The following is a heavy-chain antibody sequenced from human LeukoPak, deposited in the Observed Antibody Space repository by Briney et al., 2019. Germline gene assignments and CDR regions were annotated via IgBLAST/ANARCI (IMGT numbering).Heavy chain of an antibody. CDR3: ARRSSGSYTY. V-gene: IGHV3-21*01. CDR1: GFTFSDYT. Sequence: GGSLRLSCAASGFTFSDYTMNWVRQAPGKGLEWVSSISSSSTYIYYADSVKGRFTISRDNAKNSLYLQMNSLRAEDTAVYYCARRSSGSYTYWGQGTLVTVSS. J-gene: IGHJ4*02. CDR2: ISSSSTYI. D-gene: IGHD1-26*01.